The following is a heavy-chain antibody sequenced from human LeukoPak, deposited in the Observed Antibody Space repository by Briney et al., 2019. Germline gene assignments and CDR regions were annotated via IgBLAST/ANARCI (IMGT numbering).Heavy chain of an antibody. V-gene: IGHV1-69*05. Sequence: SVKVSCKASGGTFSSYAISWVRQAPGQGLEWMGGIIPIFGTANYAQKFQGRVTITTDESTSTAYMELSSLRSEDTAVYYCARGERKYYYGSGSYYPTWGQRTLVTVSS. CDR1: GGTFSSYA. J-gene: IGHJ5*02. CDR2: IIPIFGTA. D-gene: IGHD3-10*01. CDR3: ARGERKYYYGSGSYYPT.